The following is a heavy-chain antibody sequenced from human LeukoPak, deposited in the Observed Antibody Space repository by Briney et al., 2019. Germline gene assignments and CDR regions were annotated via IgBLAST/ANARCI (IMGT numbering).Heavy chain of an antibody. J-gene: IGHJ4*02. V-gene: IGHV5-51*01. CDR3: ARPPGSTSSVLAY. D-gene: IGHD6-6*01. CDR2: INPGDSAT. Sequence: GESLKISCKGSGYNFPNYWIGWVRQMPGKGLEWMEFINPGDSATIYSPSFQGQVTMSADKSISTAFLQWTSLKASDTATYYCARPPGSTSSVLAYWGQGTPVSVSS. CDR1: GYNFPNYW.